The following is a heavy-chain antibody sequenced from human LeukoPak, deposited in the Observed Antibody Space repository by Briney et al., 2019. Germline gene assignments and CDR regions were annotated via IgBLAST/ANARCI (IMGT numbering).Heavy chain of an antibody. V-gene: IGHV3-23*01. CDR1: GCIFSSYA. CDR2: ISSGGGTT. J-gene: IGHJ4*02. CDR3: AKATAATTYFDY. Sequence: PGGSLRLSWAASGCIFSSYAMSWVSQAPGKGLEWVSAISSGGGTTFYGDSVKGRFATSRDNSENSLYLQLNNLRADDTAVYYCAKATAATTYFDYWGQGTLVTVSS. D-gene: IGHD6-25*01.